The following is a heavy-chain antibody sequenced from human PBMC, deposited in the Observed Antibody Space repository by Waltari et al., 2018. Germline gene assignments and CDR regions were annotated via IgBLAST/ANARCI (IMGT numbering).Heavy chain of an antibody. Sequence: QVQLQESGPGLVKPSEPLSLTCAVSGYSISSGYYWGWIRQPPGKGLEWIGSIYHSGSTYYNPSLKSRVTISVDTSKNQFSLKLSSVTAADTAVYYCARVDGSGWTIDYWGQGTLVIVSS. CDR1: GYSISSGYY. J-gene: IGHJ4*02. CDR2: IYHSGST. CDR3: ARVDGSGWTIDY. V-gene: IGHV4-38-2*01. D-gene: IGHD6-19*01.